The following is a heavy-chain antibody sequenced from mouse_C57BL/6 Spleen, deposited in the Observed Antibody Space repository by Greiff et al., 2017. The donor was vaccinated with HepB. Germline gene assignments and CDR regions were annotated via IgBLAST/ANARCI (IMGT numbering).Heavy chain of an antibody. CDR3: SVYYGYERFAY. Sequence: VQLKQSGAELVRPGASVKLSCTASGFNIKDDYMHWVKQRPEQGLEWIGWMDPENGDTECASKFQGKATITADTSSNTAYLQPSSLPSEDTAVYYCSVYYGYERFAYWGQGTLVTVSA. CDR1: GFNIKDDY. J-gene: IGHJ3*01. V-gene: IGHV14-4*01. D-gene: IGHD2-2*01. CDR2: MDPENGDT.